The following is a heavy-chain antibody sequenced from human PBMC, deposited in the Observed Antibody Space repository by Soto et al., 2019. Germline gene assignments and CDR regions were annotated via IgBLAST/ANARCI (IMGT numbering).Heavy chain of an antibody. J-gene: IGHJ6*02. CDR3: ARGGSGRYNDGMDV. Sequence: QVQLVESGGGVVQPGRSLRLSCAASGFTFSRYAMHWVRQAPGKGLAWVAVILYDGSNKYYADSVKGRVTSSRDNSKNTLYLQMNSLSAENTPVYYCARGGSGRYNDGMDVWGQGNTVTVS. CDR2: ILYDGSNK. D-gene: IGHD6-19*01. V-gene: IGHV3-30-3*01. CDR1: GFTFSRYA.